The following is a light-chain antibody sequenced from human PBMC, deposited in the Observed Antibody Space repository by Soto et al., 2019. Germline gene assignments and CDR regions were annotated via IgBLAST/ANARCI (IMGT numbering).Light chain of an antibody. CDR1: QSVSSSY. V-gene: IGKV3-20*01. J-gene: IGKJ1*01. Sequence: EIVLTQSPGTLSLSPGERATLSCRASQSVSSSYLAWYQQKPGQAPRLLIYGASSRATGSPDRFSGSGSGTDFTLTISRLEPEDFAVYYCQQYGSSPPWTFGQGNKVEIK. CDR3: QQYGSSPPWT. CDR2: GAS.